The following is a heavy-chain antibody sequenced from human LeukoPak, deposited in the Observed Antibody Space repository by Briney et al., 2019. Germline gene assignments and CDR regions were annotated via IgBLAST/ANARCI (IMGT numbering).Heavy chain of an antibody. J-gene: IGHJ5*02. D-gene: IGHD4-17*01. CDR3: AKDVGPYGDYSSWFDP. CDR1: GFTFSSYA. CDR2: ISYDESNT. V-gene: IGHV3-30*04. Sequence: GGSLRLSCAASGFTFSSYAMHWVRQAPGKGLEWVATISYDESNTYFADSVKGRFTISRDNSKNTLYLQMNSLRAEDTAVYYCAKDVGPYGDYSSWFDPWGQGTLVTVSS.